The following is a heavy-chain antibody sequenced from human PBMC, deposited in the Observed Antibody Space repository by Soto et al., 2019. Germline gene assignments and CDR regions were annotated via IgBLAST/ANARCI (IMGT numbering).Heavy chain of an antibody. CDR2: IIPIFGTA. D-gene: IGHD6-13*01. J-gene: IGHJ6*02. CDR1: GGTFSSYA. Sequence: VQLVQSGAEVKKPGSSVKVSCKASGGTFSSYAISWVRQAPGQGLEWMGGIIPIFGTANYAQKFQGRVTITADESTSTAYMELSSLRSEDTAVYYCARDLFIAAADYYYYGMDVWGQGTTVTVSS. V-gene: IGHV1-69*01. CDR3: ARDLFIAAADYYYYGMDV.